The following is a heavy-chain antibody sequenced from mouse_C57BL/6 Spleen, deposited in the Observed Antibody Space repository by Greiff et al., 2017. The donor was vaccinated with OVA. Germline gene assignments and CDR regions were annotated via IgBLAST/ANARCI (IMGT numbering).Heavy chain of an antibody. J-gene: IGHJ1*03. D-gene: IGHD1-1*01. V-gene: IGHV8-8*01. CDR1: GFSLSTFGMG. CDR3: ARMDANYYGSSGYFDV. Sequence: QVTLKVSGPGILQPSQTLSLTCSFSGFSLSTFGMGVGWIRQPSGKGLEWLAHIWWDDDKYYNPALKSRLTISKDTSKNQVFLKIANVDTADTATYYCARMDANYYGSSGYFDVWGTGTTVTVSS. CDR2: IWWDDDK.